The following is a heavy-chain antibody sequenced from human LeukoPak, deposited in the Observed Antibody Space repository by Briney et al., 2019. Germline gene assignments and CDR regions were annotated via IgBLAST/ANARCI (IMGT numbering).Heavy chain of an antibody. CDR3: AKDSYSSGRGYYLDY. V-gene: IGHV3-21*01. CDR2: ISSSSSYI. CDR1: GFXFSSYS. Sequence: GGSLRLSCAASGFXFSSYSINWVRQAPGKGLEWVSSISSSSSYIYYADSVKGRFTISRDNSKSTLYLQMNSLRVKDTAVYYCAKDSYSSGRGYYLDYWGQGTLVTVSS. D-gene: IGHD6-19*01. J-gene: IGHJ4*02.